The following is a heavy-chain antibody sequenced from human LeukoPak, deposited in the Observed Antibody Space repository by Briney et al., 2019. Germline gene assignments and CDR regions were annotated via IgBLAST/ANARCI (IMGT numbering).Heavy chain of an antibody. CDR2: IYHSGST. Sequence: NASETLSLTCAVSGASISSSNWWSWVRQPPGKGLEWIGEIYHSGSTNYNPSLKSRVTISVDKSKDQFSLKLSSVTAADTAVYYCARNYYGSGSYYPYYFDYWGQGTLVTVSS. J-gene: IGHJ4*02. CDR1: GASISSSNW. V-gene: IGHV4-4*02. CDR3: ARNYYGSGSYYPYYFDY. D-gene: IGHD3-10*01.